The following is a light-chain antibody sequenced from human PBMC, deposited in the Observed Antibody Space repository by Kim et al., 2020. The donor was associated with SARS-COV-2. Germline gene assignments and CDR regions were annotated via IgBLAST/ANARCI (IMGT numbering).Light chain of an antibody. CDR1: QSINNNY. J-gene: IGKJ1*01. Sequence: SPSERATLSCRASQSINNNYLAWYQHKPGQAPRLLIYGASSRATGIPDRFTGSGSGTDFTLTISRLEPEDSAAYYCQQYTNAPRTFGQGTKVDIK. V-gene: IGKV3-20*01. CDR3: QQYTNAPRT. CDR2: GAS.